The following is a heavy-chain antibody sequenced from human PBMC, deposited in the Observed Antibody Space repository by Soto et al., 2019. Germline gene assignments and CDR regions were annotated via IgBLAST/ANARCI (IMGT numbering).Heavy chain of an antibody. CDR3: ATPRDNYYGMDV. CDR1: GGTFSSYA. CDR2: IIPIFGTA. J-gene: IGHJ6*02. Sequence: QVQLVQSGAEVKKPGSSVKVSCKASGGTFSSYAISWVRQAPGQGLAWMGGIIPIFGTANYAQKFQGRVTITADESTSTAYMELRSLRSEDTAVYYCATPRDNYYGMDVWGQGTTVTVSS. D-gene: IGHD2-15*01. V-gene: IGHV1-69*12.